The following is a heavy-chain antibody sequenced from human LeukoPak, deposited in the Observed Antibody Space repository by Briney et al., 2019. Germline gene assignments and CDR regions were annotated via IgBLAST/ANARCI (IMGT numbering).Heavy chain of an antibody. CDR1: GFTFRSYS. V-gene: IGHV3-53*04. CDR2: LSSTGNT. D-gene: IGHD3-3*01. J-gene: IGHJ3*02. CDR3: ARWRPIDAFDI. Sequence: PGGSLRLSCAASGFTFRSYSMDWVRQAPGKGLEWVSLLSSTGNTSYADSVKGRFTISRHNSKNTLYLQVNSLRPEDTAMYYCARWRPIDAFDIWGQGTMVIVSS.